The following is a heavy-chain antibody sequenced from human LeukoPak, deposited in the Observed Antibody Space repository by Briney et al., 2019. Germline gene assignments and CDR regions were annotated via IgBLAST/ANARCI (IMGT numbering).Heavy chain of an antibody. CDR3: VVSIQAAAIPAFDS. J-gene: IGHJ4*02. CDR2: INPKNGGT. Sequence: ASVKVSCKASGYNFAHNIHWVRQAPGQGHEFMGWINPKNGGTKYAQNFQGRVTMTRDTSISTVYMELSSLGSDDTAVYYCVVSIQAAAIPAFDSWGQGTLVTVSS. CDR1: GYNFAHN. V-gene: IGHV1-2*02. D-gene: IGHD6-25*01.